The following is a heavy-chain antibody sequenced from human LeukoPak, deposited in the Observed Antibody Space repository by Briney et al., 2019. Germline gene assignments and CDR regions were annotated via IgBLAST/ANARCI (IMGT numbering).Heavy chain of an antibody. V-gene: IGHV1-2*06. D-gene: IGHD7-27*01. CDR1: GYTFIHYF. J-gene: IGHJ4*02. CDR3: ARDLSSTSNWELDY. CDR2: INSNSGGT. Sequence: ASVKVSCKASGYTFIHYFIHWVRQAPGQGLEWMGRINSNSGGTEYTQKFQGRGTMTRDNSITTVYMELSSLTSDDTAVYYCARDLSSTSNWELDYWGQGTLVTVSS.